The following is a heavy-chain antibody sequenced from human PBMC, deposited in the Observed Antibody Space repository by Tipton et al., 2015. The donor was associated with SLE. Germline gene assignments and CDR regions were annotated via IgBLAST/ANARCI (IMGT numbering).Heavy chain of an antibody. CDR2: IYYTGST. J-gene: IGHJ4*01. CDR3: ARAWDLGPSDH. D-gene: IGHD1-26*01. V-gene: IGHV4-31*02. CDR1: GGSISSGGYY. Sequence: LRLSCTVSGGSISSGGYYWSWIRQHPGKGLEWIGYIYYTGSTNYNPSLTSRATISMDTSKNQFSLRLISVTAADTAVYFCARAWDLGPSDHWGHGTLVTVS.